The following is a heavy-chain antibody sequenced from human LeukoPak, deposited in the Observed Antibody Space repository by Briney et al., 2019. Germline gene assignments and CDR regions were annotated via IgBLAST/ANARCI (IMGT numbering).Heavy chain of an antibody. J-gene: IGHJ4*02. Sequence: PGGSLRLSCAASGFTFSSYAMHWVRQAPGKGLEWVAVISYDGSNKYYADSVKGRFTISRDNSKNTLYLQMNSLRAEDTAVYYCAKVAAGSSPDYWGQGTLVTVSS. D-gene: IGHD3-10*01. CDR2: ISYDGSNK. CDR3: AKVAAGSSPDY. V-gene: IGHV3-30-3*01. CDR1: GFTFSSYA.